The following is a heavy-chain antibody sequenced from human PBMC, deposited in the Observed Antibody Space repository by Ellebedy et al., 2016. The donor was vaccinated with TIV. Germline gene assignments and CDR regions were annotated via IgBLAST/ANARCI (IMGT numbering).Heavy chain of an antibody. V-gene: IGHV4-31*03. J-gene: IGHJ3*01. CDR1: GYSISSGYC. D-gene: IGHD2/OR15-2a*01. CDR3: ARVAQNSYEV. CDR2: IFYSGST. Sequence: SETLSLTCTVSGYSISSGYCWSWIRQHPGKGLEWIGYIFYSGSTYYGPSLKSRVTISEDTSKNQFSLKLSSVTAADTAVYYCARVAQNSYEVWGQGTLVTVSS.